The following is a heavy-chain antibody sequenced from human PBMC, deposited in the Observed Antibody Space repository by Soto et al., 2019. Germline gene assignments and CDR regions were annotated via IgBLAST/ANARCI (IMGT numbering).Heavy chain of an antibody. V-gene: IGHV4-31*03. CDR2: IYYSGST. J-gene: IGHJ4*02. CDR3: ARVLPLRYSSTRSPFDY. D-gene: IGHD5-18*01. CDR1: GGSISSGGYY. Sequence: SETLSLTCTVSGGSISSGGYYWSWIRQHPGKGLEWIGYIYYSGSTYYNPSLESRVTISVDTSKNQFSLKLSSVTAADTAVYYCARVLPLRYSSTRSPFDYWGQGTLVTVSS.